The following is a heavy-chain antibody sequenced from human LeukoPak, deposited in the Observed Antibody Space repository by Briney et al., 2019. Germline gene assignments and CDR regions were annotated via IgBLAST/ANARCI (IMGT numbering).Heavy chain of an antibody. CDR3: ARSYSSGWDFES. CDR2: TYYRSKWYN. CDR1: GDSVSSNSAA. V-gene: IGHV6-1*01. D-gene: IGHD6-19*01. Sequence: SQTLSLTCAISGDSVSSNSAAWNWIRQSPSRGLEWLGRTYYRSKWYNDYALSVESRISINPDTSKKQFSLQLNSVTPEDTAVYYCARSYSSGWDFESWGQGTLVTVSS. J-gene: IGHJ4*02.